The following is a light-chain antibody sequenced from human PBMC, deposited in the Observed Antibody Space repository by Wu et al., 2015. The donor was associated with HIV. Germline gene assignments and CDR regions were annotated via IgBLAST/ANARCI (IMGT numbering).Light chain of an antibody. CDR2: GAS. Sequence: EIVLTQSPGTLSLSPGERATLSCRASQSVSSSYLAWYQQKPGQAPRLLIYGASSRATGTPDRFSGSESGTDFTLTISRLEPEDFAVYYCQQYGSSPGTFGQGHDWRLN. CDR3: QQYGSSPGT. CDR1: QSVSSSY. J-gene: IGKJ5*01. V-gene: IGKV3-20*01.